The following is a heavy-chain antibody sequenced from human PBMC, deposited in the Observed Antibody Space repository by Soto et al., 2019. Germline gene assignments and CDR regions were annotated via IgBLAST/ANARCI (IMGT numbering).Heavy chain of an antibody. Sequence: VQLLESGGDLVQPGGSLRLSCVASGFILNNYAMSWVRQAPGKGLEWVSTIGGTDGDSDGVPWYEDSVKGRFTISRDRSGNTLFLHMDNLRAEDAARDYFVKRGRNWGAFDFWGQGTTVVVSS. CDR2: IGGTDGDSDGVP. V-gene: IGHV3-23*01. CDR1: GFILNNYA. J-gene: IGHJ3*01. D-gene: IGHD7-27*01. CDR3: VKRGRNWGAFDF.